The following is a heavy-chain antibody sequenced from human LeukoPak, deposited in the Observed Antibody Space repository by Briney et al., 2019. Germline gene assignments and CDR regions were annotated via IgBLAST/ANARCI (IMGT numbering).Heavy chain of an antibody. CDR3: ARRAGAYSHPYDY. J-gene: IGHJ4*02. V-gene: IGHV3-53*01. CDR1: GFTVSSNS. D-gene: IGHD4/OR15-4a*01. CDR2: YSDNT. Sequence: GGSLRLSCTVSGFTVSSNSMSWVRQAPGKGLEWVSFYSDNTHYSDSVKGRFTISRDNSKNTLYLQMNSLRAEDTAVYYCARRAGAYSHPYDYWGQGTLVTVSS.